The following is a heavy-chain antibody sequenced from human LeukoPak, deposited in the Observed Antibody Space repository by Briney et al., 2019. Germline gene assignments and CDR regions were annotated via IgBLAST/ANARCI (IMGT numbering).Heavy chain of an antibody. CDR1: GFTFDDYA. D-gene: IGHD6-19*01. J-gene: IGHJ2*01. CDR2: ISWDSGTI. Sequence: GGSLRLSCAGSGFTFDDYAIHWVRQAPGKGLEWVSGISWDSGTIVYADSAKGRFTISRDNSKNSLYLQMNSLRAEDTAFYYCAKDRVAGIGYWFFDLWGRGTLVTVSS. V-gene: IGHV3-9*01. CDR3: AKDRVAGIGYWFFDL.